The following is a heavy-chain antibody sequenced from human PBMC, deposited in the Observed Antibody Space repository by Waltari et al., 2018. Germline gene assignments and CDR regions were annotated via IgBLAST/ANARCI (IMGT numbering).Heavy chain of an antibody. D-gene: IGHD3-16*01. CDR1: GGSISTYY. Sequence: QVQLQESGPGLVKTSETLSLTCTVSGGSISTYYLTLIRQPAGKGLEWIGRINPGGKPNHTPSLSVRVTVSVGTSKNKCSLTLRSGTAADTAVEYCAREVGGSRWFDPWGQGTLVTVSS. J-gene: IGHJ5*02. CDR3: AREVGGSRWFDP. V-gene: IGHV4-4*07. CDR2: INPGGKP.